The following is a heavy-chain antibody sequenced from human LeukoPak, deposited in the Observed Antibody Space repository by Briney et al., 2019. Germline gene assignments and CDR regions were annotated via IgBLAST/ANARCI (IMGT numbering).Heavy chain of an antibody. D-gene: IGHD3-16*01. CDR3: ARHYGP. CDR2: IYYSGST. Sequence: SETLSLTWAVYGGSFSGYYWSWIRQPPGKGLEWIGSIYYSGSTYYNPSLKSRVTISVDTSKNQFSLKLNSVSATDTAVYYCARHYGPWGQGTLVTVSS. J-gene: IGHJ4*02. V-gene: IGHV4-34*01. CDR1: GGSFSGYY.